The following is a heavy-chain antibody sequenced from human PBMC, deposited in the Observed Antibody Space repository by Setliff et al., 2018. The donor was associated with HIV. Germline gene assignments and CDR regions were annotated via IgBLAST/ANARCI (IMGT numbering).Heavy chain of an antibody. CDR1: GGSISSSSYY. Sequence: LSLTCTVSGGSISSSSYYWGWIRQPPGKGLEWIGSIYYSGSSHYNPSLKSRVTISVDTSKNQFSLKLISVSAADTAVYYCAKLLPAADMAREIDSWGQGTQVTVSS. CDR3: AKLLPAADMAREIDS. J-gene: IGHJ4*02. CDR2: IYYSGSS. V-gene: IGHV4-39*01. D-gene: IGHD2-2*01.